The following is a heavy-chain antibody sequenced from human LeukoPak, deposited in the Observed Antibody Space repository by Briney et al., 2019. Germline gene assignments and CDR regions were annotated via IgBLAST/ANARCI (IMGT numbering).Heavy chain of an antibody. CDR2: INSDGSST. CDR3: AWALRY. D-gene: IGHD4-17*01. J-gene: IGHJ4*02. Sequence: PGGSLRLSCAASGFTFSSYWMHWVRHAPGKGLVWVSRINSDGSSTNYAASVRGRFTISRDNAKNTLYLQMNSLRAEDTAMYYCAWALRYWGQGTLVSVSS. CDR1: GFTFSSYW. V-gene: IGHV3-74*01.